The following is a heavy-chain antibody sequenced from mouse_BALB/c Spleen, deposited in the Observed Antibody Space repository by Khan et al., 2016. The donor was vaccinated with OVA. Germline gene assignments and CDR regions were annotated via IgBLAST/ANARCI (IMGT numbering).Heavy chain of an antibody. CDR3: ARGKYYGYYFDY. V-gene: IGHV3-2*02. J-gene: IGHJ2*01. D-gene: IGHD1-1*01. CDR1: GYSITSGYA. CDR2: ISYSGGT. Sequence: EVQLQESGPGLVKPSQSLSLTCTVTGYSITSGYAWNWIRQFPGNKLEWMGYISYSGGTSYNPSFKSRISITRDTSKNQFFLQLNSVTTEDTATYYCARGKYYGYYFDYWGQGTPLTVSS.